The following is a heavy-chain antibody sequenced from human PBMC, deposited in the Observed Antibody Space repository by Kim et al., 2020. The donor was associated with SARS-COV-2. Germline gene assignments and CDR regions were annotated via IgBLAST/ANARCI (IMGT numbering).Heavy chain of an antibody. V-gene: IGHV3-9*01. CDR1: GFTFDDYA. CDR2: ISWNSGSI. D-gene: IGHD3-9*01. J-gene: IGHJ4*02. CDR3: AKGYDILTGYQVDY. Sequence: GGSLRLSCAASGFTFDDYAMHWVRQAPGKGLEWVSGISWNSGSIGYADSVKGRFTISRDNAKNSLYLQMNSLRAEDTALYYCAKGYDILTGYQVDYWGQGTLVTVSS.